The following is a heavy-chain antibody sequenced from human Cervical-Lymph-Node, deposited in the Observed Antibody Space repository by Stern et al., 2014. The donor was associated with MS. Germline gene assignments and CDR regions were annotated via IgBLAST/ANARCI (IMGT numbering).Heavy chain of an antibody. V-gene: IGHV3-74*02. CDR3: AKGGWLRRGGCDS. CDR2: TNVVGTDT. Sequence: EVQLVESGGGLVQPGGSLRISCAASGFPVNTYWLHWVRQAPGKGLVWVTRTNVVGTDTASADSWKGLFTISRDNTNNTVYLQMNSLRADDTAVYYCAKGGWLRRGGCDSWGQGTLVTVSS. J-gene: IGHJ4*02. CDR1: GFPVNTYW. D-gene: IGHD5-12*01.